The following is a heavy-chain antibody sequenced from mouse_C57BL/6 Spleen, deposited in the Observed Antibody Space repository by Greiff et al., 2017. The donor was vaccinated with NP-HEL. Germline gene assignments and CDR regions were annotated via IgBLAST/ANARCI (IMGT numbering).Heavy chain of an antibody. D-gene: IGHD1-1*01. J-gene: IGHJ2*01. CDR3: ARSPYGSSYFDY. CDR1: GYAFTNYL. CDR2: INPGSGGT. Sequence: QVQLQQSGAELVRPGTSVKVSCKASGYAFTNYLIEWVKQRPGQGLEWIGVINPGSGGTNYNEKFKGKATLTADKSSSTAYMQLSSLTSEDSAVYFCARSPYGSSYFDYWGQGTTLTVSS. V-gene: IGHV1-54*01.